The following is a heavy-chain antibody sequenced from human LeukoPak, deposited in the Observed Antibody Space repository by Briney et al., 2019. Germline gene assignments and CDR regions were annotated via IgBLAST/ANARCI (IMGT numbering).Heavy chain of an antibody. V-gene: IGHV3-15*01. CDR1: GFTFSNAW. D-gene: IGHD4-17*01. Sequence: GSLRLSCAASGFTFSNAWMNWVRQAPGKGLEWVGRIKSKTAGGTTDYAAPVKGRFIISRDDSKNTLYPQMNSLKTEDTAVYYCTTDYGDYVFRSDCWGQGTLVTVSS. CDR3: TTDYGDYVFRSDC. J-gene: IGHJ4*02. CDR2: IKSKTAGGTT.